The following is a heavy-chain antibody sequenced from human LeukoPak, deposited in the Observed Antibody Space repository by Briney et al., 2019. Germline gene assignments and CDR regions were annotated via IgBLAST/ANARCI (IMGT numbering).Heavy chain of an antibody. V-gene: IGHV4-61*01. Sequence: PSETLSLTCTVSGDSVSSGSYYWSWIRQPPGKRLEWIGYISHIGSTNYNPFLRSRVTISVDTSKNQFSLKLSSVTAADTAVYYCARVVGATSYWGQGTLVTVSS. CDR2: ISHIGST. J-gene: IGHJ4*02. CDR3: ARVVGATSY. CDR1: GDSVSSGSYY. D-gene: IGHD1-26*01.